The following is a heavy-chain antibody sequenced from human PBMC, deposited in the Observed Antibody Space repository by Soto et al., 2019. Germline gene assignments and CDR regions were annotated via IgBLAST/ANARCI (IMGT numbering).Heavy chain of an antibody. Sequence: PGGSLRLSCAASGFTFSNYAMTWVRQAPGKGLEWVSAFSGRGDSTYYADSVKGRFTISRDNSKNTLFLQMNSLRTEDSAVYYCAKGYNWNPGYYFDYWGQGTLVTVSS. CDR3: AKGYNWNPGYYFDY. J-gene: IGHJ4*02. V-gene: IGHV3-23*01. D-gene: IGHD1-20*01. CDR2: FSGRGDST. CDR1: GFTFSNYA.